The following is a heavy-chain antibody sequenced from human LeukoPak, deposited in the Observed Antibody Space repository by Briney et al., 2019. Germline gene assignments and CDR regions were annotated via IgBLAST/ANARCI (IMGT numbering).Heavy chain of an antibody. Sequence: PSETLSLTCTVSDYSISSHYYGGWIRQPPGKGLEWIGSIYHSGSTYYSPSLRSRVTISVDTSKNQFSLKLSSVTAADTAVYYWGRTGTLDYDFDYWGQGTLVTVSS. J-gene: IGHJ4*02. V-gene: IGHV4-38-2*02. CDR3: GRTGTLDYDFDY. CDR2: IYHSGST. D-gene: IGHD3/OR15-3a*01. CDR1: DYSISSHYY.